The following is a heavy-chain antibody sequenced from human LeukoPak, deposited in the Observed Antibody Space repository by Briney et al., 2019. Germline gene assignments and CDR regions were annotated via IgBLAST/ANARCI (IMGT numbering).Heavy chain of an antibody. J-gene: IGHJ4*02. Sequence: PSETLSLTCAVYGGSFSGYYWSWIRQPPGKGLEWIGEINHSGSTNYNPSLKSRVTISVDTSKNQFSLKLSSVTAADTAVYYCARVPYYYDSSGYCFDYWGQGTLVTVSS. CDR3: ARVPYYYDSSGYCFDY. CDR1: GGSFSGYY. D-gene: IGHD3-22*01. CDR2: INHSGST. V-gene: IGHV4-34*01.